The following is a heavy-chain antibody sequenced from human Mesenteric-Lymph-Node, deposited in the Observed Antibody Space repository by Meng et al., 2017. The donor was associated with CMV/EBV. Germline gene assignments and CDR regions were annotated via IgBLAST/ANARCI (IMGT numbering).Heavy chain of an antibody. CDR2: IKQDGSEK. Sequence: GESLKISCAASGFTFSSYWMSWVRQAPGKGLEWVANIKQDGSEKYYVDSVKGRFTISRDNAKNSLYLQMNSLRAEDTAVYYCARDLADFYDSSGDGMDVWGQGTTVTVSS. CDR1: GFTFSSYW. D-gene: IGHD3-22*01. J-gene: IGHJ6*02. V-gene: IGHV3-7*01. CDR3: ARDLADFYDSSGDGMDV.